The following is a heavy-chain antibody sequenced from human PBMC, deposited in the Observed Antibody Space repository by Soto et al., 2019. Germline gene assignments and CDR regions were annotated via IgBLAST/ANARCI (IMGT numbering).Heavy chain of an antibody. CDR2: ISSTSSSTM. J-gene: IGHJ4*02. CDR3: ARDSTDADSGSYSGDY. CDR1: GFTFSSYT. Sequence: PGGSLRLSCAASGFTFSSYTMNWVRQAPGKGLEWVSSISSTSSSTMYYADSVKGRFTISRDNAKNSLFLHMNSLRDEDTAVYYCARDSTDADSGSYSGDYWGQGTLVTVSS. V-gene: IGHV3-48*02. D-gene: IGHD1-26*01.